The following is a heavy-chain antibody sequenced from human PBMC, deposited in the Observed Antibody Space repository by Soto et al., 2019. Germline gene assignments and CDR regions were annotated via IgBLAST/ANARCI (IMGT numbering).Heavy chain of an antibody. V-gene: IGHV3-30-3*01. CDR2: ISYDGSNK. D-gene: IGHD3-3*01. CDR1: GFTFSSYA. J-gene: IGHJ6*02. Sequence: QVQLVESGGGVVQPGRSLRLSCAASGFTFSSYAMHWVRQAPGKGLEWVAVISYDGSNKYYADSVKGRFTISRDNSKNTLSQQINSLRAEDTAVSYCARGGDFWSGSPPYYYYGMYVWGQGTTGTVAS. CDR3: ARGGDFWSGSPPYYYYGMYV.